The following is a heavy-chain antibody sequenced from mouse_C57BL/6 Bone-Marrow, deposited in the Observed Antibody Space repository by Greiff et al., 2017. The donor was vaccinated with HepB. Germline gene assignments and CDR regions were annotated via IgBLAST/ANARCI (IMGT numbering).Heavy chain of an antibody. CDR2: IYPGDGDT. D-gene: IGHD2-3*01. CDR1: GYAFSSSW. V-gene: IGHV1-82*01. J-gene: IGHJ4*01. CDR3: ARRDGCWEDY. Sequence: VKLQESGPELVKPGASVKISCKASGYAFSSSWMNWVKQRPGKGLEWIGRIYPGDGDTNYNGKFKGKATLTADKSSSTAYMQLSSLTSEDSAVYFCARRDGCWEDYWGQGTSVTVSS.